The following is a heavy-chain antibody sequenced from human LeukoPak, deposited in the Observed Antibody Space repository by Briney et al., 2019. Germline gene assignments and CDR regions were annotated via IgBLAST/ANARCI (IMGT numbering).Heavy chain of an antibody. CDR2: IIPIFGTA. CDR1: GGTFSSYA. CDR3: ASIYGSGSSLSNYYYGMDV. J-gene: IGHJ6*04. Sequence: GSSVKVSCKASGGTFSSYAISWVRQAPGQGLEWMGGIIPIFGTANYAQKFQGRVTITADESTSTAHMELSSLRSEDTAVYYCASIYGSGSSLSNYYYGMDVWGKGTTVTVSS. D-gene: IGHD3-10*01. V-gene: IGHV1-69*01.